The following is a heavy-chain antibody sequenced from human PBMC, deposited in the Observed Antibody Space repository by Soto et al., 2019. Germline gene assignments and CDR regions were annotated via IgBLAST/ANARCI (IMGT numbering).Heavy chain of an antibody. CDR3: AREHIVVVTAMNAFDI. J-gene: IGHJ3*02. CDR2: IWYDGSNK. CDR1: GFTFSSYG. D-gene: IGHD2-21*02. Sequence: GGSLRLSCAASGFTFSSYGMHWVRQAPGEGLEWVAVIWYDGSNKYYADSVKGRFTISRDNSKNTLYLQMNSLRAEDTAVYYCAREHIVVVTAMNAFDIWGQGTMVTVS. V-gene: IGHV3-33*01.